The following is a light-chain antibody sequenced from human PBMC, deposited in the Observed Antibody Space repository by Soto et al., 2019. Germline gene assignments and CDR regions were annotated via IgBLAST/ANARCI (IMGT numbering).Light chain of an antibody. CDR2: DNN. Sequence: QSVLTQSPSVSAAPGQRVTISCSGSSSNIGNNYVSWYQQLPGTAPKLLIYDNNTRPSGIPDRFSGSKSGTSGTLDSTGLQTGDEADYYCATWDGSLPGEVFGGGTKLTVL. CDR1: SSNIGNNY. CDR3: ATWDGSLPGEV. V-gene: IGLV1-51*01. J-gene: IGLJ2*01.